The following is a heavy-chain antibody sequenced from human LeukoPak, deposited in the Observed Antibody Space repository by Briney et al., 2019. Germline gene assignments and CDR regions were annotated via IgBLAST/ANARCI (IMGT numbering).Heavy chain of an antibody. J-gene: IGHJ4*02. V-gene: IGHV3-48*02. CDR1: GFTFSSYS. CDR2: ISSRSRAI. CDR3: ARDKDYFDY. Sequence: GGSLRLSCATSGFTFSSYSMSWVRQAPGKGLEWISYISSRSRAIYYADSVKGRFTISRDNAKNSLYLQMNSLRDEDTAVYYCARDKDYFDYWGQGTLVTVSS.